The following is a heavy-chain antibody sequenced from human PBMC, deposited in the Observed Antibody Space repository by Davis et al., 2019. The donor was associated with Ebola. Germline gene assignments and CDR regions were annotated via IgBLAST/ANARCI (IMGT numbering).Heavy chain of an antibody. CDR1: GFTLSGYD. CDR3: TRVMDAFDM. Sequence: GGSLRLSCAASGFTLSGYDMNWVRQAPGKGLQWVAVIWDDGSNKYYADSVKGRFTISRDNSKNTLYLQMNSLRAEDTAVYYCTRVMDAFDMWGQGTMVTVSS. J-gene: IGHJ3*02. CDR2: IWDDGSNK. V-gene: IGHV3-33*01. D-gene: IGHD2-8*01.